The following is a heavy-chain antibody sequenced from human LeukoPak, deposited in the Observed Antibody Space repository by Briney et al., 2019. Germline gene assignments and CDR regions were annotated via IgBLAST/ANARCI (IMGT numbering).Heavy chain of an antibody. Sequence: SETLSLTCTVYGGSFSGYYWSWIRQPPGKGLEWIGEINHSGSTNYNPSLKSRVTISVDTSKNQFSLKLSSVTAADTAVYYCARGGRGTSIWRAWGQGTLVTVSS. V-gene: IGHV4-34*01. CDR2: INHSGST. J-gene: IGHJ5*02. CDR1: GGSFSGYY. D-gene: IGHD3-3*01. CDR3: ARGGRGTSIWRA.